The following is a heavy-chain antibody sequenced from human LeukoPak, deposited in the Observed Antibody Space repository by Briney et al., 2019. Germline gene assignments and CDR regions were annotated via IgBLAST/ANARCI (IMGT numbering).Heavy chain of an antibody. D-gene: IGHD6-19*01. CDR1: GFTFSNAW. Sequence: PGGSLRLSCAASGFTFSNAWMSWVRQAPGKGLEWVSSINGGGVNKYYADSVKGRFTISRDNSRNTLYLQMNSLRAEDTAVYYCAKFSVAGTSPFDYWGQGTLVTVSS. V-gene: IGHV3-23*01. CDR2: INGGGVNK. CDR3: AKFSVAGTSPFDY. J-gene: IGHJ4*02.